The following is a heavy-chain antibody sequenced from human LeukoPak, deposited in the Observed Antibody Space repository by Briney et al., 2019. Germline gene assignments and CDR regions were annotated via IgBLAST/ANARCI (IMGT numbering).Heavy chain of an antibody. CDR2: INPNSGGT. CDR1: GYTFTGYY. D-gene: IGHD3-10*01. V-gene: IGHV1-2*02. Sequence: GASVKVSYKASGYTFTGYYMHWVRQAPGQGLEWMGWINPNSGGTNYAQKFQGRVTMTRDTSISTAYMELSRLRSDDTAVYYCARRRRGPGTLATYGMDVWGQGTTVTVSS. CDR3: ARRRRGPGTLATYGMDV. J-gene: IGHJ6*02.